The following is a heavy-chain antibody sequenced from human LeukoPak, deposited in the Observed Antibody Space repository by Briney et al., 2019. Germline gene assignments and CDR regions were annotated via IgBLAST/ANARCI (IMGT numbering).Heavy chain of an antibody. CDR3: ARSRGAFEI. CDR1: GGMFSSYV. J-gene: IGHJ3*02. D-gene: IGHD5-24*01. V-gene: IGHV1-69*06. Sequence: ASVKVSCKASGGMFSSYVITWVRQAPGQGLEWMGGILPIIGATDYAQKLQGRVTITADNSTTTAYMELSSLRSDDTAVYFCARSRGAFEIWGRGTVVTVSS. CDR2: ILPIIGAT.